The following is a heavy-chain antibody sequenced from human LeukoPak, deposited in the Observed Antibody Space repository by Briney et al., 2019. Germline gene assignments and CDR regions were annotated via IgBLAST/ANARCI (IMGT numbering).Heavy chain of an antibody. CDR3: ARQTSYYDFWSGYL. J-gene: IGHJ4*02. Sequence: SETLSLTCAVYGGSFSGYYWSWIRQPPGKGLEWIGEINHSGSTNYNPSLKSRVTISVDTSKNQFSLKLSSVTAADTAVYYCARQTSYYDFWSGYLWGQGTLVTVSS. V-gene: IGHV4-34*01. CDR1: GGSFSGYY. D-gene: IGHD3-3*01. CDR2: INHSGST.